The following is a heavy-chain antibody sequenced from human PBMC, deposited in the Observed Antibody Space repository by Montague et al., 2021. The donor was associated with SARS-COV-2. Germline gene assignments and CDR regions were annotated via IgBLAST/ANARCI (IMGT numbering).Heavy chain of an antibody. CDR1: GFTVSSTY. V-gene: IGHV3-66*01. CDR2: ISSSSVT. CDR3: ARESSQFFGSGPLDY. D-gene: IGHD3-10*01. J-gene: IGHJ4*02. Sequence: SLRLSCAASGFTVSSTYMNWVRQVPGKGLEWVSSISSSSVTYSADSLKGRFTISRDNSKNTVYLQMNSLRAEDTAVYFCARESSQFFGSGPLDYWSQGSLVTGSS.